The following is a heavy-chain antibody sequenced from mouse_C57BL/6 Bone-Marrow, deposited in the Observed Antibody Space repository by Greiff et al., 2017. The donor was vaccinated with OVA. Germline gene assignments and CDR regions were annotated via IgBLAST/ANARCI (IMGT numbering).Heavy chain of an antibody. J-gene: IGHJ2*01. V-gene: IGHV1-81*01. D-gene: IGHD1-1*01. Sequence: QVQLQQSGAELARPGASVKLSCKASGYTFTSYGISWVKQRTGQGLEWIGEIYPRSGNTYYNEKFKGKATLTADKSSSTAYMELRSLTSEGSAVYFCARGPYYYGSSSYYFDYWGQGTTLTVSS. CDR1: GYTFTSYG. CDR2: IYPRSGNT. CDR3: ARGPYYYGSSSYYFDY.